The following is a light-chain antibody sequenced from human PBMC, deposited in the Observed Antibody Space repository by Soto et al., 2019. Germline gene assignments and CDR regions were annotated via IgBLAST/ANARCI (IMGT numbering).Light chain of an antibody. J-gene: IGKJ4*02. V-gene: IGKV3-20*01. CDR3: QQFSSYPLT. Sequence: EIVMTPSPGTLSLSPGHRPSLSCRDSQSVSSSYLAWYQQKPGQAPRLLIYDASSRATGIPDRFSGGGSGTDFTLTISRLEPEDFAVYYCQQFSSYPLTFGGGTKVDIK. CDR1: QSVSSSY. CDR2: DAS.